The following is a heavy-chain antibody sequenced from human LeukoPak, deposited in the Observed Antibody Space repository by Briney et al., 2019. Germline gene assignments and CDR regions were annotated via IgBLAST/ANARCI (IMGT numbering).Heavy chain of an antibody. CDR3: TRGGSRGGYYYYGMDV. J-gene: IGHJ6*02. CDR1: GFTFGDYA. CDR2: IRSKAYGGTT. D-gene: IGHD3-10*01. Sequence: KSGGSLRLSCTASGFTFGDYAMSWFRQAPGKGLEWVGFIRSKAYGGTTEYAASVKGRFTISRDDSKSIAYLQMNSLKTEDTAVYYCTRGGSRGGYYYYGMDVWGQGTTVTVSS. V-gene: IGHV3-49*05.